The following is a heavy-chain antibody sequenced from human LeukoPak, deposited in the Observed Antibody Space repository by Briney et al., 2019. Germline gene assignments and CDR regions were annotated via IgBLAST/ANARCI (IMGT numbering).Heavy chain of an antibody. Sequence: GASVKVSCKASGGTFSSYAISWVRQAPGQGLEWMGGIIPIFGTANYAQKFQGRVTITADESTSTAYMELSSLRSEDTAVYYCAGMETGERTTDAFDIWGQGTMVTVSS. V-gene: IGHV1-69*13. CDR3: AGMETGERTTDAFDI. D-gene: IGHD7-27*01. CDR2: IIPIFGTA. J-gene: IGHJ3*02. CDR1: GGTFSSYA.